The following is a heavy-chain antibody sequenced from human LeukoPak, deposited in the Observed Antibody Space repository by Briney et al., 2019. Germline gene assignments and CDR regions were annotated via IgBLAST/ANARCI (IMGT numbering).Heavy chain of an antibody. CDR3: ARHKGARGARSGFDP. D-gene: IGHD1-26*01. CDR1: GGSFSGYY. V-gene: IGHV4-34*01. Sequence: SETLSLTCAVYGGSFSGYYWSWIRQPPGKGLEWIGEINHSGSTNYNPSLKSRVTISVDTSKNQFSLKLSSVTAADTAVYYCARHKGARGARSGFDPWGQGTLVTVSS. J-gene: IGHJ5*02. CDR2: INHSGST.